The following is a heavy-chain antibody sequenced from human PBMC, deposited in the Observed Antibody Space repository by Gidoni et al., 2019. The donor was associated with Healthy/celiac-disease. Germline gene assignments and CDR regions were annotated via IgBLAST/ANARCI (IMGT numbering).Heavy chain of an antibody. V-gene: IGHV3-23*01. Sequence: EVQLLESGGGLVQPGGSLRLSCAASGFTFSSDAMSWVRQAPGKGLEWVSAISGSGGSTYYADSVKGRFTISRDNSKNTLYLQMNSLRAEDTAVYYCAKDHGAGTCFDYWGQGTLVTVSS. CDR2: ISGSGGST. CDR1: GFTFSSDA. J-gene: IGHJ4*02. D-gene: IGHD6-19*01. CDR3: AKDHGAGTCFDY.